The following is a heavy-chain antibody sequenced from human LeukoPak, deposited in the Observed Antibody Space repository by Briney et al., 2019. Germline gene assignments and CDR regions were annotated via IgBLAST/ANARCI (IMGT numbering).Heavy chain of an antibody. CDR1: GFTFSAFW. CDR3: ARGLVHDTSGYYSDY. D-gene: IGHD3-22*01. V-gene: IGHV3-74*01. Sequence: GGSLGLSCAASGFTFSAFWMHWVRQAPGKGLVWVSRINSDGSSTTYADSVKGRFTVSRDNAKNTLYLQMDSLRAEDSAVYCCARGLVHDTSGYYSDYWGQGILVTVSS. CDR2: INSDGSST. J-gene: IGHJ4*02.